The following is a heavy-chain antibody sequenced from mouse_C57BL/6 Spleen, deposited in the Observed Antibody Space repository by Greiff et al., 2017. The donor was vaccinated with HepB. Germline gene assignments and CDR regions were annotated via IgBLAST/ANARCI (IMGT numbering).Heavy chain of an antibody. D-gene: IGHD2-2*01. CDR3: ASVMVTTGYYFDY. Sequence: DVQLVESGGDLVKPGGSLKLSCAASGFTFSSYGMSWVRQTPDKRLGWVATISSGGSYTYYPDSVKGRFPISRDNAKNTLYLQLSSLKSEDTAMYDCASVMVTTGYYFDYWGQGTTLTVSS. CDR1: GFTFSSYG. CDR2: ISSGGSYT. J-gene: IGHJ2*01. V-gene: IGHV5-6*01.